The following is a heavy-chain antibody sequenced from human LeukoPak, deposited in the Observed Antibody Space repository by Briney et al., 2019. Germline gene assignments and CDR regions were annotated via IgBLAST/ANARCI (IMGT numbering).Heavy chain of an antibody. D-gene: IGHD3-9*01. CDR2: IYYGGST. CDR1: GGSISSYY. CDR3: ARLGRYFDWLLPNWFDP. Sequence: PSETLSLTCTVSGGSISSYYWSWIRQPPGKGLEWIGYIYYGGSTNYNPSLKSRVTISVDTSKNQFSLKLSSVTAADTAVYYCARLGRYFDWLLPNWFDPWGQGTLVTVSS. V-gene: IGHV4-59*08. J-gene: IGHJ5*02.